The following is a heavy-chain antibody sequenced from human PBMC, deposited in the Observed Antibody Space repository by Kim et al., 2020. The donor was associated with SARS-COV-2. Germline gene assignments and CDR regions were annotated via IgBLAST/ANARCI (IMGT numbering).Heavy chain of an antibody. CDR1: GFTFSSYA. CDR3: ARDIPHYDYVWGSYVGFDY. V-gene: IGHV3-30*04. D-gene: IGHD3-16*01. Sequence: GGSLRLSCAASGFTFSSYAMHWVRQAPGKGLEWVAVISYDGSNKYYADSVKGRFTISRDNSKNTLYLQMNSLRAEDTAVYYCARDIPHYDYVWGSYVGFDYWGQGTLVTVSS. CDR2: ISYDGSNK. J-gene: IGHJ4*02.